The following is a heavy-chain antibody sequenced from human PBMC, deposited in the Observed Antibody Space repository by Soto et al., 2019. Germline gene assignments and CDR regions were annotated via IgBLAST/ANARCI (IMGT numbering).Heavy chain of an antibody. D-gene: IGHD6-13*01. Sequence: SETLSLTCTVSGGSISSSSYYWGWIRQPPGKGLEWIGSIYYSGSTYYNPSLKSRVTISVDTSKNQFSLKLSSVTAADTAVYYCARRPRIAADGPFDYRGPGTLVTVSS. V-gene: IGHV4-39*01. CDR3: ARRPRIAADGPFDY. CDR2: IYYSGST. CDR1: GGSISSSSYY. J-gene: IGHJ4*02.